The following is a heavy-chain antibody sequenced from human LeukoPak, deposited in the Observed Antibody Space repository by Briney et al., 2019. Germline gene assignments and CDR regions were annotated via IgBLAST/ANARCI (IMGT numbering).Heavy chain of an antibody. CDR2: IYYSGST. D-gene: IGHD3-3*01. V-gene: IGHV4-59*01. J-gene: IGHJ6*03. CDR3: ARDRAYYDFWSGYYGYYYYMDV. CDR1: GGSISSYY. Sequence: SETLSLICTVSGGSISSYYWSWIRQPPGKGLEWIGYIYYSGSTNYNPSLKSRVTISVDTSKNQFSLKLSSVTAADTAVYYCARDRAYYDFWSGYYGYYYYMDVWGKGTTVTVSS.